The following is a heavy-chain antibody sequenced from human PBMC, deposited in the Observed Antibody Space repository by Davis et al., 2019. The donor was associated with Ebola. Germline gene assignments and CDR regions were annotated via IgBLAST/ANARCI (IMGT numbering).Heavy chain of an antibody. CDR2: INSDGSST. V-gene: IGHV3-74*01. CDR3: ALIVAHKYYYYYGMDV. Sequence: GESLKISCAASGFTFSSYWMHWVRQAPGKGLVWVSRINSDGSSTSYADSVKGRFTISRDNAKNTLYLQMNSLRAEDTAVYYCALIVAHKYYYYYGMDVWGQGTTVTVAS. J-gene: IGHJ6*02. CDR1: GFTFSSYW. D-gene: IGHD5-12*01.